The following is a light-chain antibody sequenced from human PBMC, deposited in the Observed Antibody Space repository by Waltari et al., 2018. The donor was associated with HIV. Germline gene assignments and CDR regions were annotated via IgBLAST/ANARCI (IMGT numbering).Light chain of an antibody. CDR3: CSYAGGYTLV. V-gene: IGLV2-11*01. Sequence: QSALTQPRSVSGSPGHSVTISCTGTSSDVGGYNYVSWYQQHPGKAPNLMIYDGTKRPSGVPDRFSGSKSGNTASLTISGLQAEDEADYFCCSYAGGYTLVFGGGTKLTVL. CDR1: SSDVGGYNY. CDR2: DGT. J-gene: IGLJ3*02.